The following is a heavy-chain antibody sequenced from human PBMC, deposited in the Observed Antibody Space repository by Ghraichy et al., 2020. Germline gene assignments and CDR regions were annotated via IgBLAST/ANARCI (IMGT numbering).Heavy chain of an antibody. Sequence: VSAISGSGGSTYYADSVKGRFTISRDNSKNTLYLQLNSLRAEDTAVYYCAKVRCYGSSSLIDYLGQ. CDR2: ISGSGGST. D-gene: IGHD2-15*01. V-gene: IGHV3-23*01. J-gene: IGHJ4*02. CDR3: AKVRCYGSSSLIDY.